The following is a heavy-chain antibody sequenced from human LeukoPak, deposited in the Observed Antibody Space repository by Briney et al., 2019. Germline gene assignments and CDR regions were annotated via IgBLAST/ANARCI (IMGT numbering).Heavy chain of an antibody. Sequence: PSETLSLTCTVSGGSISSGDYYWSWIRQPTGKGLEWIGYIYYSGSTYYNPSLKSRVTISVDTSKNQFSLKLRSVTAADTAVYYCARVRNWGIFDYWGQGTLVTVSS. D-gene: IGHD7-27*01. CDR1: GGSISSGDYY. CDR3: ARVRNWGIFDY. V-gene: IGHV4-30-4*01. J-gene: IGHJ4*02. CDR2: IYYSGST.